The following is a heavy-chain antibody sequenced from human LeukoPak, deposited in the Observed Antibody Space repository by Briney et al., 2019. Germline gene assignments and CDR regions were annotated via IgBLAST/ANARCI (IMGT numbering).Heavy chain of an antibody. CDR1: GFTFSSYE. V-gene: IGHV3-48*03. Sequence: PVGSLRLSCAASGFTFSSYEMNWVRQAPGKGLEWVSYISSGSSSIFYADSVKGRFTISRDNAKNSLYLQMNSLRVEDTAVYYCARGGIAARFAYWGQGTLVTVSS. J-gene: IGHJ4*02. CDR2: ISSGSSSI. CDR3: ARGGIAARFAY. D-gene: IGHD6-6*01.